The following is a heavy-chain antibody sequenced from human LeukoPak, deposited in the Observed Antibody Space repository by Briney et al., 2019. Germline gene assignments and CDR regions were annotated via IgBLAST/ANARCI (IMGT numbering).Heavy chain of an antibody. Sequence: LPGRSLRLSCAASGSTFSSYSMHWVRQAPGKGLEWVAVIWYDGSNKYHADSVKGRFTISRDNSKNTLYLQMNSLRAEDTAVYYCARDFRGGARAFDYWGQGTLVTVSS. CDR3: ARDFRGGARAFDY. V-gene: IGHV3-33*01. CDR1: GSTFSSYS. D-gene: IGHD3-16*01. J-gene: IGHJ4*02. CDR2: IWYDGSNK.